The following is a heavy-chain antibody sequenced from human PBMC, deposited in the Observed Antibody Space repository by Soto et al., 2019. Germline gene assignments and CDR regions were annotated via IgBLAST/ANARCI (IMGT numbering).Heavy chain of an antibody. CDR2: IYYSGST. J-gene: IGHJ4*02. D-gene: IGHD6-13*01. CDR3: ATGATYSSSWSGSFDH. Sequence: SETLSLTCTVSGGSISSGGYYWSWIRQHPGKGLEWIGYIYYSGSTNYNPSLKSRVTISVDTSKNQFSLKLRSVTAADTAVYYCATGATYSSSWSGSFDHWGQGTLVTVSS. V-gene: IGHV4-61*08. CDR1: GGSISSGGYY.